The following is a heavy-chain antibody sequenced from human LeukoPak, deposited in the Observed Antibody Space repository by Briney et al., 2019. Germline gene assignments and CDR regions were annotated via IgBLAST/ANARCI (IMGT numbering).Heavy chain of an antibody. CDR3: ARHRYFDY. J-gene: IGHJ4*02. CDR2: IFPADSGT. V-gene: IGHV5-51*01. CDR1: GYSFTSYW. Sequence: GESLKISCKGSGYSFTSYWIAWVRHMPGKGLEWMGIIFPADSGTRYNPSFQGQVTISADKSISTAYLQWSSLKASDTAMYYCARHRYFDYWGQGTLVTVSS.